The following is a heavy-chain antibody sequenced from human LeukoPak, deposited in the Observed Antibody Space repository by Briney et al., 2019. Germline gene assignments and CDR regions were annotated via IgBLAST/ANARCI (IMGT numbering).Heavy chain of an antibody. J-gene: IGHJ4*02. CDR3: AKDDRWLQFCC. CDR1: GFTFSSHG. D-gene: IGHD5-24*01. CDR2: IIPSGHTT. Sequence: GGSLRLSCVASGFTFSSHGMNWVRQAPGKGLEWVSGIIPSGHTTYYADSVRGRLTISRDNSRNTVYLQMNSLRAEDTAVYYCAKDDRWLQFCCWGQGTLVTVSA. V-gene: IGHV3-23*01.